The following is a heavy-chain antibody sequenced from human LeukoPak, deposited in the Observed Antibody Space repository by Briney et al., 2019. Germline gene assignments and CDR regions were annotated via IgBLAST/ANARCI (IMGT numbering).Heavy chain of an antibody. Sequence: SVKVSCKASGGTFSSYAISWVRQAPGQGLEWMGGIIPIFGTANYAQKFQGRVTITADKSTSTAYMELSSLRSEDTAVYYCARDLTTRPYYYYYMDVWGKGTTVTVSS. CDR2: IIPIFGTA. J-gene: IGHJ6*03. V-gene: IGHV1-69*06. CDR3: ARDLTTRPYYYYYMDV. CDR1: GGTFSSYA. D-gene: IGHD2/OR15-2a*01.